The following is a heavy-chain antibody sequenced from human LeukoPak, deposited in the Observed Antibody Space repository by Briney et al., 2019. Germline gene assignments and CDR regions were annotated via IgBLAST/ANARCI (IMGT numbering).Heavy chain of an antibody. CDR1: GFTFSNYV. CDR2: LTGSGGST. V-gene: IGHV3-23*01. D-gene: IGHD6-19*01. J-gene: IGHJ4*02. Sequence: GGSLRLFCAASGFTFSNYVMSWVRQAPGKGLEWVSGLTGSGGSTFYADSVRGRFTISRDNSKSALYLQMNSLRAEDTAVYYCARQEAGFDYWGQGTLVTVSS. CDR3: ARQEAGFDY.